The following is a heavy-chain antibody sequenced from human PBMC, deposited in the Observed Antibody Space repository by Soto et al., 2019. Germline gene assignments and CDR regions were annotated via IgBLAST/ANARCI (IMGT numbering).Heavy chain of an antibody. CDR3: ALGYDSSGYSATEYFQH. CDR2: IYYSGST. Sequence: TSETLSLTCTVSGGSISSGGYYWSWIRQHPGKGLEWIGYIYYSGSTYYNPSLKSRVTISVDTSKNQFSLKLSSVTAADTAVYYCALGYDSSGYSATEYFQHWGQGTLVTVSS. J-gene: IGHJ1*01. CDR1: GGSISSGGYY. D-gene: IGHD3-22*01. V-gene: IGHV4-31*03.